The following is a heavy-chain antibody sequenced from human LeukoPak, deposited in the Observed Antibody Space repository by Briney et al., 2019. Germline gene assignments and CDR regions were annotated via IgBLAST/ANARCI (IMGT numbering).Heavy chain of an antibody. Sequence: SETLSLTLTVSGCPIHRGGYLRSLIPQPPRKGLELDGFIYYSGSTYYNPSLKSRVTISVDTSKNQFSLKLSSVTAADTAVYYCARGYCSSTSCYSGFDPWGQGTLVTVSS. V-gene: IGHV4-31*02. CDR3: ARGYCSSTSCYSGFDP. CDR2: IYYSGST. J-gene: IGHJ5*02. CDR1: GCPIHRGGYL. D-gene: IGHD2-2*01.